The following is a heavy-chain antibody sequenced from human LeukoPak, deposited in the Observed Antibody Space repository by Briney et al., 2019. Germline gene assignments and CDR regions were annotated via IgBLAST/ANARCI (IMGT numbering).Heavy chain of an antibody. Sequence: SETLSLTCAVSGGSISSGGYSWSWIRQPPGKGLEWIGYIYHSGSTYYNPSLKSRDTISVDRSKNQFSLKLSSVTAADTAVYYCARTYYYDSSGYYFDYWGQGTLVTVSS. CDR1: GGSISSGGYS. CDR2: IYHSGST. D-gene: IGHD3-22*01. CDR3: ARTYYYDSSGYYFDY. V-gene: IGHV4-30-2*01. J-gene: IGHJ4*02.